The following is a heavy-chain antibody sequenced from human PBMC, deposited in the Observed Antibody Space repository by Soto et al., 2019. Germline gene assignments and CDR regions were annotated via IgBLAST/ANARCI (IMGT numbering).Heavy chain of an antibody. V-gene: IGHV1-2*02. CDR2: INPNSGGT. Sequence: ASVKVSCKASGYTFTGYYMHWVRQAPGQGLEWMGWINPNSGGTNYAQKFQGRVTMTRDTSISTAYMELSRLRSDDTAVYYCARSRTTVPNEYYGMDVWGQGTTVTVSS. D-gene: IGHD4-17*01. J-gene: IGHJ6*02. CDR1: GYTFTGYY. CDR3: ARSRTTVPNEYYGMDV.